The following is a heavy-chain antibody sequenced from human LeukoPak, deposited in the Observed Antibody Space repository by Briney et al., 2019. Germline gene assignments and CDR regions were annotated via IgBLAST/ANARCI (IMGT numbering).Heavy chain of an antibody. CDR1: GFTVSVNY. V-gene: IGHV3-66*01. J-gene: IGHJ4*02. Sequence: PGGSLRLSCAAFGFTVSVNYMSWVRQAPGKGLECVSVIYSGGNTYYADSVKGRFTISRDNSKNTLYLQMNSLKTEDTAVYYCTRAPGTTGDPYFDYWGQGTLVTVSS. CDR2: IYSGGNT. CDR3: TRAPGTTGDPYFDY. D-gene: IGHD4-17*01.